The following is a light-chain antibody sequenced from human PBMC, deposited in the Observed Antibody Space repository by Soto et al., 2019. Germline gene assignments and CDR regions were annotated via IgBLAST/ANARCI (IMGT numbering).Light chain of an antibody. CDR2: AAS. Sequence: EIVMTQSPATLSVSPGERPTLYCRASQSVSSNLAWYQQKPGQAPRLLIYAASTRATGIPARFSGSGSGTEFTLTISSLQSEDSAVYYCQQYRNWPPYTFGQGTKVDI. CDR1: QSVSSN. V-gene: IGKV3-15*01. J-gene: IGKJ2*01. CDR3: QQYRNWPPYT.